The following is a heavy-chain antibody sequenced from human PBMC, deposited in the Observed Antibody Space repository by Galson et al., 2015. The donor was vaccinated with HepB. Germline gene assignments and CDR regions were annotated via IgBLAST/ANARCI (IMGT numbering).Heavy chain of an antibody. CDR3: ASSGDY. Sequence: SLRLSCAASGFTFSSYAMHWVRQAPGKGLEYVSAISSNGGSTYYANSVKGRFTISRDNSKNTLYLQMGSLRAEDTAVYYCASSGDYWGQGTLVTVSS. J-gene: IGHJ4*02. CDR2: ISSNGGST. V-gene: IGHV3-64*01. CDR1: GFTFSSYA.